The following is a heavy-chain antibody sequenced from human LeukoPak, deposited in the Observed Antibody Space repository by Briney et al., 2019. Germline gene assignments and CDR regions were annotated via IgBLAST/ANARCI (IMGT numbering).Heavy chain of an antibody. Sequence: ASVTLCCNSSGYTFTIYDFKWVRHAPAQGLGLMGWMNTNSGNTGYAHKFQGRVTITTTTSISTAYMGLSSLRSEHTAVYYCARGRGVVTTVYCGQGTLVTASS. D-gene: IGHD3-3*01. J-gene: IGHJ4*02. CDR1: GYTFTIYD. CDR3: ARGRGVVTTVY. CDR2: MNTNSGNT. V-gene: IGHV1-8*01.